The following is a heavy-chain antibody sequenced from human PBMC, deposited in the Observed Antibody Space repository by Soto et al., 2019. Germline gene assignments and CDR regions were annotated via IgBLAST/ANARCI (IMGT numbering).Heavy chain of an antibody. J-gene: IGHJ5*02. Sequence: SETLSLTCSVSGDSICNSRFYGAWIRQPPGEGLEWIGSIYHTGNAYYNPSLKSRVTISVDTSKNQFSLKLTSVTAADAALYYCARDFFDSSDYTTNWFDPWGQGTLVTVSS. CDR3: ARDFFDSSDYTTNWFDP. D-gene: IGHD3-22*01. V-gene: IGHV4-39*01. CDR1: GDSICNSRFY. CDR2: IYHTGNA.